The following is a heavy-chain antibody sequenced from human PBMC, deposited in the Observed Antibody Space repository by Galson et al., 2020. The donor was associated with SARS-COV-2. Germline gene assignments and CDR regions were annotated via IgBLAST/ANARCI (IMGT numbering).Heavy chain of an antibody. J-gene: IGHJ6*02. CDR3: ARSRGYGLDV. CDR2: IGTVGDT. Sequence: GGSLRLSCAASGFTLSSYDMYWARQAAGEGLEWVSTIGTVGDTYYSGSAEGRFTISREDAKNSLYLQMTSLRAGDTAVYYCARSRGYGLDVWGQGTTVTVSS. CDR1: GFTLSSYD. V-gene: IGHV3-13*01.